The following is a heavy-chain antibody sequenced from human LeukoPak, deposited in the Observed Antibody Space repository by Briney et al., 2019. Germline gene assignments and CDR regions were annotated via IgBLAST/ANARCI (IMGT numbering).Heavy chain of an antibody. Sequence: GGSLRLSCAASGFTFSSDTMNWVRQAPGKGLEWISPISGSSTYINYADSVKGRFTISRANAKNSVYLQMNSLRAEDTAVYYCARVGPTYGSGSYGVYWGQGTLVTVSS. CDR3: ARVGPTYGSGSYGVY. V-gene: IGHV3-21*01. CDR2: ISGSSTYI. J-gene: IGHJ4*02. CDR1: GFTFSSDT. D-gene: IGHD3-10*01.